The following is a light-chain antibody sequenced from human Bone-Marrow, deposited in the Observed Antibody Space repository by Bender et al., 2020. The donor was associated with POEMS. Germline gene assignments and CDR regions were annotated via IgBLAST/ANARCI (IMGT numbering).Light chain of an antibody. J-gene: IGLJ1*01. CDR2: EVD. V-gene: IGLV2-14*02. CDR3: SSFSGTNPYV. Sequence: QSALTQPASVSGSPGQSITISCTGVSSDIGNYKLVSWYQQHPGKAPKLIIYEVDKRPSGVPRRFSGSKSGNTASLTVSGLQADDEADYYCSSFSGTNPYVFGTGTRVSVL. CDR1: SSDIGNYKL.